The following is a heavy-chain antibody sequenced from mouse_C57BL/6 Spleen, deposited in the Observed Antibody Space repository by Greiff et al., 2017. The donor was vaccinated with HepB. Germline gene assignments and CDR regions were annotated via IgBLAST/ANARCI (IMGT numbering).Heavy chain of an antibody. J-gene: IGHJ4*01. V-gene: IGHV5-4*01. CDR3: ARDEGVGRHYYAMDY. D-gene: IGHD1-1*01. Sequence: EVQLVEPGGGLVKPGGSLKLSCAASGFTFSSYAMSWVRQTPEKRLEWVATISDGGSYTYYPDNVKGRFTISRDNAKNNLYLQMSHLKSEDTAMYYCARDEGVGRHYYAMDYWGQGTSVTVSS. CDR1: GFTFSSYA. CDR2: ISDGGSYT.